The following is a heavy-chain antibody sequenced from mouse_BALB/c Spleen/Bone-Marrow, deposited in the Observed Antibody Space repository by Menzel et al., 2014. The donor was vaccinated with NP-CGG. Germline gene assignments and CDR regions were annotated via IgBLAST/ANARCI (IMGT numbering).Heavy chain of an antibody. Sequence: EVQLVESGGDLVKPGGSLKLSCAASRFTFSSYGMSWVRQTPDKRLEWVATISSGGSYTYYPDSVKGRFTISRDNAKNTLYLQMSSLKSEDTAMYYCARDGLDYWGQGTTLAVSS. CDR3: ARDGLDY. J-gene: IGHJ2*01. D-gene: IGHD3-1*01. V-gene: IGHV5-6*01. CDR1: RFTFSSYG. CDR2: ISSGGSYT.